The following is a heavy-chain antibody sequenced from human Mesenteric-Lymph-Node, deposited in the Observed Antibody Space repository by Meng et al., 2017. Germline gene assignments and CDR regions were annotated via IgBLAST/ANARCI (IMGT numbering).Heavy chain of an antibody. CDR1: GGSLSGYY. CDR3: ARGGATPMIIKY. Sequence: QVQLKQWGAEVLKPSETLSLTCAVYGGSLSGYYWSWIRQPPGKGLEWMGEVYHNGVTKYSPSLRSRVVISIDTSKNQFSLNLRSVSAADTAMHYCARGGATPMIIKYWGPGTLVTVSS. J-gene: IGHJ4*02. D-gene: IGHD3-10*01. CDR2: VYHNGVT. V-gene: IGHV4-34*02.